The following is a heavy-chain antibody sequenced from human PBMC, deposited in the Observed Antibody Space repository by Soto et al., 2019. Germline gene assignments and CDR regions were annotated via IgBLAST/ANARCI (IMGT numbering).Heavy chain of an antibody. V-gene: IGHV4-34*01. J-gene: IGHJ5*02. CDR2: IKHSGST. D-gene: IGHD6-13*01. CDR3: ARDSMRIAGLSTGRSKSNWFDP. Sequence: QVQLQQWGAGLLKPSETLSLTCAVYGGSFSGYYWSWIRQPPGKGLEWMGEIKHSGSTNYNPSLKTRVTISIDPSRNQFSLKLSTATAPDTASDYCARDSMRIAGLSTGRSKSNWFDPWGQGTLVTVSS. CDR1: GGSFSGYY.